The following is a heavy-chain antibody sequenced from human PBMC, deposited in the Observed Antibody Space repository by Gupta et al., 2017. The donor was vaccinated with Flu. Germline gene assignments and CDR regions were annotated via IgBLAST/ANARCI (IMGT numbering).Heavy chain of an antibody. CDR2: ISSGGPTI. D-gene: IGHD1-26*01. CDR3: ARDVRGATGLDY. J-gene: IGHJ4*02. Sequence: EVQLVESGGGLLQPGGSLRLSCAASGFTFSSYEFNWVRQAPGKGLEWLSYISSGGPTIYYADSVKGRFTISRDNAKKSLYLQMNSLRAEDTAGYYCARDVRGATGLDYWGQGTLVTVSS. V-gene: IGHV3-48*03. CDR1: GFTFSSYE.